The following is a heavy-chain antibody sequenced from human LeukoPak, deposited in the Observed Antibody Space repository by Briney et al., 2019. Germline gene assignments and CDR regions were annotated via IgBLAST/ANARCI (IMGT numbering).Heavy chain of an antibody. J-gene: IGHJ4*02. D-gene: IGHD5-12*01. V-gene: IGHV3-11*04. CDR1: GFTFGDYY. CDR2: ISNSGSVT. Sequence: GGSLRLSCAASGFTFGDYYMSWIRQAPGKGLEWVSYISNSGSVTYNADSVKGRFIISRDNAKNSLDLQMNSLRAEDTAVYYCARVTNGGYDSGNFDYWGQGTLVTVSS. CDR3: ARVTNGGYDSGNFDY.